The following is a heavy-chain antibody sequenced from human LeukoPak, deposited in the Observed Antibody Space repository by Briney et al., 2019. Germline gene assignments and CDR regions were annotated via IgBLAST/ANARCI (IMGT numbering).Heavy chain of an antibody. J-gene: IGHJ4*02. CDR1: GFTFSSYA. Sequence: GGSLRLSCAASGFTFSSYAMSWVRQAPGKGLGWVSAISGSGVSTYYADSVKGRFTISRDNSKNTLYLQMNSLRAEDTAVYYCAKYDSSGSFDYWGQGTLVTVSS. CDR2: ISGSGVST. V-gene: IGHV3-23*01. CDR3: AKYDSSGSFDY. D-gene: IGHD3-22*01.